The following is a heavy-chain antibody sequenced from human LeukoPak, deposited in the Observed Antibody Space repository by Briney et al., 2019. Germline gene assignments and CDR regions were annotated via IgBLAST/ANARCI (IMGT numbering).Heavy chain of an antibody. CDR2: IWYDGSNK. V-gene: IGHV3-33*08. CDR1: GFTFSNYA. Sequence: GASLRLSCAASGFTFSNYAMIWVRQAPGKGLEWVAVIWYDGSNKYYADSVKGRFTISRDNSKNTLYLQMNSLRAEDTAVYYCARELQYAGYYDILTGYYNYGMDVWGKGTTVTVSS. J-gene: IGHJ6*04. CDR3: ARELQYAGYYDILTGYYNYGMDV. D-gene: IGHD3-9*01.